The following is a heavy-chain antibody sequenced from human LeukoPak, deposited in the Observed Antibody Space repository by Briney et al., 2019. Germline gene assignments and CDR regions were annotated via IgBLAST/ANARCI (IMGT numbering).Heavy chain of an antibody. D-gene: IGHD1-26*01. CDR2: ISAYNGNT. Sequence: GASVKVSCKACGYTFINYYMHWVRQAPGQGLEWMGWISAYNGNTNYAQKLQGRVTMTTDTSTSTAYMELRSLRSDDTAVYYCARGRNAYSGSYAWGQGTLVTVSS. CDR1: GYTFINYY. V-gene: IGHV1-18*04. CDR3: ARGRNAYSGSYA. J-gene: IGHJ5*02.